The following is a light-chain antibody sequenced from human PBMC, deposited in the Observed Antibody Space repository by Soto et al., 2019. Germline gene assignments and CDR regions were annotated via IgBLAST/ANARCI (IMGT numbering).Light chain of an antibody. CDR2: DVS. J-gene: IGLJ1*01. CDR1: SSDVGGYNY. Sequence: QSVLTRPRSVSGAAGQAVTISCTGTSSDVGGYNYVSWYQQHPGKAPKLMIYDVSKRPSGVPDRFSGSKSGNTASLTISGLQAEDEADYYCCSYAGSYPYVFGTGTKVTVL. V-gene: IGLV2-11*01. CDR3: CSYAGSYPYV.